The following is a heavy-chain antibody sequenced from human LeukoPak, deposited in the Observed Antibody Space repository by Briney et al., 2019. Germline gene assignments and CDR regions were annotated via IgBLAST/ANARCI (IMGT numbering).Heavy chain of an antibody. V-gene: IGHV3-30-3*01. CDR2: ISYDGSNK. Sequence: PGGSLRLSCAASGFTFSSYAMHWVRQAPGKGLEWVAVISYDGSNKYYADSVKGRFTISRDNSKNTLYLQMNSLRAEDTAVYYCAKDLNYIAAADPPYYYYGMDVWGQGTTVTVS. CDR3: AKDLNYIAAADPPYYYYGMDV. CDR1: GFTFSSYA. D-gene: IGHD6-13*01. J-gene: IGHJ6*02.